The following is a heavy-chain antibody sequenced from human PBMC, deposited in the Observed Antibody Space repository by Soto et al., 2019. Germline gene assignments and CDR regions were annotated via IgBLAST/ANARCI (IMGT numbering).Heavy chain of an antibody. CDR2: ISGSGFKK. D-gene: IGHD1-1*01. CDR1: GFIFENFG. Sequence: GGSLRLSCAASGFIFENFGMSWVRQAPGKGLEWISSISGSGFKKYYADSVKGRFTISRDNSKSTVYLELNNLSAEDTAVYHCAKNQRVELVPLATVDWFDPWGQGSLVTVSS. V-gene: IGHV3-23*01. CDR3: AKNQRVELVPLATVDWFDP. J-gene: IGHJ5*02.